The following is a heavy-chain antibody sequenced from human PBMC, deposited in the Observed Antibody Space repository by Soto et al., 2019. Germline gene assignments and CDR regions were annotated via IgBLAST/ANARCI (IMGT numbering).Heavy chain of an antibody. V-gene: IGHV3-23*01. J-gene: IGHJ4*02. Sequence: GGSLRLSCAASGFTFSSYAMSWVRQAPGKGLEWVSTLSGSGDSTYFADSVKGRFTISRDNSKNTLYLQMNSLRAEDTAVYSCAKAFGSGSSRPHYFDCWGQGTLVTVSS. D-gene: IGHD1-26*01. CDR1: GFTFSSYA. CDR2: LSGSGDST. CDR3: AKAFGSGSSRPHYFDC.